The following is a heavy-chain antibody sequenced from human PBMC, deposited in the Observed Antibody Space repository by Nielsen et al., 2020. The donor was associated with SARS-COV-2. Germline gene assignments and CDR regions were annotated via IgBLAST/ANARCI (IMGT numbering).Heavy chain of an antibody. J-gene: IGHJ6*02. D-gene: IGHD3-16*02. V-gene: IGHV3-33*05. CDR3: ARGGGYYVWRSYRYTPWYGMDV. CDR2: ISYDGSNK. CDR1: GFTFSSYG. Sequence: GESLKISCAASGFTFSSYGMHWVRQAPGKGLEWVAVISYDGSNKYYADSVKGRFTISRDNSKNTLYLQMNSLRAEDTAVYYCARGGGYYVWRSYRYTPWYGMDVWGQGTTVTVSS.